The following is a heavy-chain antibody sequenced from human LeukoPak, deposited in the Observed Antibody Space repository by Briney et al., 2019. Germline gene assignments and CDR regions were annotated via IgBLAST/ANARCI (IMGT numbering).Heavy chain of an antibody. D-gene: IGHD4-17*01. V-gene: IGHV4-59*12. J-gene: IGHJ4*02. CDR1: GGSISSYY. CDR3: ARLIVSSAVTYYFDY. Sequence: KPSETLSLTCTVSGGSISSYYWSWIRQPPGKGLEWIGYIYYSGSTNYNPSLKSRVTISVDTSKNQFSLKLSSVTAADTAVYYCARLIVSSAVTYYFDYWGQGTLVTVSS. CDR2: IYYSGST.